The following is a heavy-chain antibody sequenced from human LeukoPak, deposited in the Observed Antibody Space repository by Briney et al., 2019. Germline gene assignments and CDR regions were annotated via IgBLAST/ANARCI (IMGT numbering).Heavy chain of an antibody. Sequence: GGSLRLSCAASGFTFSSYSMNWVRQAPGKGLEWVSSFSSSSSYIYYADSVKGRFTISRDNSKNTLYLQMNSLRAEDTAVYYCAKEGLYYYYYMDVWGKGTTVTVPS. J-gene: IGHJ6*03. V-gene: IGHV3-21*01. CDR3: AKEGLYYYYYMDV. CDR1: GFTFSSYS. CDR2: FSSSSSYI.